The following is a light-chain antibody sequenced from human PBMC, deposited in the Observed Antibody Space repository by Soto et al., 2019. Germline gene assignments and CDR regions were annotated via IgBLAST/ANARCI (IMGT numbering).Light chain of an antibody. CDR3: QQSYSTPQP. CDR1: QTITTF. CDR2: AAS. V-gene: IGKV1-39*01. Sequence: DIQMTQSPSSLSASVGDRVTITCRASQTITTFLNWYQQRPGEAPKLLIYAASSLQSGVPSRFRGSGSETDFTLTISSLQPEDFATYFCQQSYSTPQPFGQGTKVEIK. J-gene: IGKJ1*01.